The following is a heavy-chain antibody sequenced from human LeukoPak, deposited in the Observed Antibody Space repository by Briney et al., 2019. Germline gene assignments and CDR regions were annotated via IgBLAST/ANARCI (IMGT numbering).Heavy chain of an antibody. D-gene: IGHD2-15*01. V-gene: IGHV1-69*06. Sequence: GASVKASCKASGGTFSSYAISWVRQAAGQGLEWMGGIIPIFGTAHSAQKFQGRVTLTADKSTSTAYMELSSLRSEDTAVYYCASGGSVVVVAAEPSTQSNWFDPWGQGTLVTVSS. CDR3: ASGGSVVVVAAEPSTQSNWFDP. J-gene: IGHJ5*02. CDR1: GGTFSSYA. CDR2: IIPIFGTA.